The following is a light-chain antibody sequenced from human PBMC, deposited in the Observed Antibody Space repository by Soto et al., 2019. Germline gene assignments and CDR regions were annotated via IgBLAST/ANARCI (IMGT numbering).Light chain of an antibody. CDR3: QHYGNSPPFT. Sequence: EIVLTQSPGTXSLSPGEXATLSCRASQSVSSSYLAWYQQKPGQAPRLLIYGASSRATGIPDRFSGSGSGTDFTLTISRLEPEDFAVYFCQHYGNSPPFTFGQGTKVEIK. J-gene: IGKJ2*01. CDR1: QSVSSSY. V-gene: IGKV3-20*01. CDR2: GAS.